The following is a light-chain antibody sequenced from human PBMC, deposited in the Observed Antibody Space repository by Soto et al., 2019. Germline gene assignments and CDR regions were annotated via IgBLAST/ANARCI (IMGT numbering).Light chain of an antibody. CDR3: QQLNSYPWT. CDR2: AAS. Sequence: IQLTQSPSSLSASVGDRVTITYRASQGSSSYLAWYQQKPGKAPKLLIYAASTLQSGVPSRFSGSGSGTDFTLTISSLQPEDFATYYCQQLNSYPWTFGQGTKVEIK. J-gene: IGKJ1*01. V-gene: IGKV1-9*01. CDR1: QGSSSY.